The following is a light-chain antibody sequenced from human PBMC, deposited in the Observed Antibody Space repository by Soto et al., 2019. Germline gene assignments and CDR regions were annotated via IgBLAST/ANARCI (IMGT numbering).Light chain of an antibody. V-gene: IGKV3-11*01. J-gene: IGKJ2*01. CDR2: DAY. Sequence: EIVLTQSPATLSLSPGERATLSCRASQSVSSYLAWYQRKPGQAPRLLIYDAYNRATGIPARFSGSGSGTDFTLTISSLEPEDFAVYYCQQRSNWPQYTFGQGTKLEIK. CDR1: QSVSSY. CDR3: QQRSNWPQYT.